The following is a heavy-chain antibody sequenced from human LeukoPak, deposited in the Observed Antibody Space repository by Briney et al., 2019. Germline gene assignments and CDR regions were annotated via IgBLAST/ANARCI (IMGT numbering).Heavy chain of an antibody. J-gene: IGHJ4*02. D-gene: IGHD5/OR15-5a*01. CDR3: QVSTPNSAFVC. CDR1: GFTFSAYS. V-gene: IGHV3-64D*09. Sequence: GGSLRLSCSASGFTFSAYSMHWVRQAAGNGLEYVSGISSNGGATFYADSVKGRFTISRDNSKNTLYLQMSGLRTEDTAVYYCQVSTPNSAFVCWGQGALVTVPS. CDR2: ISSNGGAT.